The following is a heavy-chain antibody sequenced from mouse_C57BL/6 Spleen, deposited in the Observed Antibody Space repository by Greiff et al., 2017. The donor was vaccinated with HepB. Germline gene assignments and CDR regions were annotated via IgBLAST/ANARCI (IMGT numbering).Heavy chain of an antibody. D-gene: IGHD1-1*01. CDR3: ARSTYYYGSLDY. CDR2: IRNKANGYTT. J-gene: IGHJ2*01. CDR1: GFTFTDYY. V-gene: IGHV7-3*01. Sequence: EVHLVESGGGLVQPGGSLSLSCAASGFTFTDYYMSWVRQPPGKALEWLGFIRNKANGYTTEYSASVKGRFTISRDNSQSILYLQMNALRAEDSATYYCARSTYYYGSLDYWGQGTTLTVSS.